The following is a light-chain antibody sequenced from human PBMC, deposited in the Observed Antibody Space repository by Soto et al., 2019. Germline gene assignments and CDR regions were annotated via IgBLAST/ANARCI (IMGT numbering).Light chain of an antibody. V-gene: IGKV3-11*01. CDR3: EERSNWRFT. Sequence: EIVLTQSPATLSLSPGERATLSCRASQSVSSYLSWYQQKPGHAPRLLIYDASNRATGIPARFSGSGSGTDSTIAFSSIEPEAFAVYYCEERSNWRFTFGPGTKVDIK. CDR1: QSVSSY. J-gene: IGKJ3*01. CDR2: DAS.